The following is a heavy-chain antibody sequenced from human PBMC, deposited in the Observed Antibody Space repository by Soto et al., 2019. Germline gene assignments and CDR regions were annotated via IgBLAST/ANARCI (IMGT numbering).Heavy chain of an antibody. D-gene: IGHD6-13*01. CDR2: IWYDGSNQ. CDR1: GFNFISYA. V-gene: IGHV3-33*08. Sequence: GGSLRLSCAASGFNFISYAINWVRQAPGKGPEWVALIWYDGSNQYYAESVKGRFTISRDNAKNTVYLKMNSLRVDDTAVYYCASRGIAAVDFDFWGQGTLVTVSS. CDR3: ASRGIAAVDFDF. J-gene: IGHJ4*02.